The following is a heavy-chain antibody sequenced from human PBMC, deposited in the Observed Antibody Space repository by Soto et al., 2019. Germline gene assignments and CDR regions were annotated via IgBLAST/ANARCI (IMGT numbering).Heavy chain of an antibody. D-gene: IGHD2-15*01. V-gene: IGHV4-4*07. J-gene: IGHJ6*02. Sequence: SATLSLTCTVSGGSISSYYWSWIRQPAGKGLEWIGRIYTSGSTNYNPSLKSRVTMSVDTSKNQFSLKLSSVTAADTAVYYCARDQYCSGGSCYLSPFYYYYYGMDVWGQETTVTVSS. CDR1: GGSISSYY. CDR2: IYTSGST. CDR3: ARDQYCSGGSCYLSPFYYYYYGMDV.